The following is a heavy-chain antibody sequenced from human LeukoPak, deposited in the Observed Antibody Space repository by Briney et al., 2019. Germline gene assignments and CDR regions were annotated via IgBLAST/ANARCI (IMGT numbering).Heavy chain of an antibody. CDR1: GFTFSSYW. D-gene: IGHD2-2*01. CDR2: NSDGSVT. V-gene: IGHV3-74*01. J-gene: IGHJ4*02. CDR3: ASSTQISKYADY. Sequence: GGSLRLSCAASGFTFSSYWMHWVRQAPGKGLVWVSRNSDGSVTTYADSVRGRFTISRDNAKSTLYLQMNSLRAEDTAVYYCASSTQISKYADYWGQGILVTVSS.